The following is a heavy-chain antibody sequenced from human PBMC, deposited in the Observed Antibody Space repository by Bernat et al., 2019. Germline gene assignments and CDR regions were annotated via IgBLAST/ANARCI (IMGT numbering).Heavy chain of an antibody. D-gene: IGHD7-27*01. J-gene: IGHJ4*02. CDR3: AQDQLGIAYVFDN. Sequence: QVQLVESGGGVVQPGRSLRLSCAASGFTFSSYCIHWVRQAPGKGLEWVAVISNDGSNKYYADSVKGRFTISRDNSKNTLYLQMNSLRAEDTAVYYCAQDQLGIAYVFDNWGQGALVTVSS. CDR2: ISNDGSNK. V-gene: IGHV3-30*18. CDR1: GFTFSSYC.